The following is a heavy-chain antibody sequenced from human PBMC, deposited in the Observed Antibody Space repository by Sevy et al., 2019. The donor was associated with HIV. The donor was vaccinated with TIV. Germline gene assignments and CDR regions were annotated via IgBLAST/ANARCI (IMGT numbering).Heavy chain of an antibody. V-gene: IGHV3-33*01. Sequence: GGSLRLSCAASGFSISGYGMHWVRQAPGKGLEWVAVIWYDGTNREYADSVKGRFTISRHNSKNTQYLQMNSLGVEDTAVYYCAREDIRVAGIGYYFHSWGQGTLVTVSS. D-gene: IGHD6-19*01. CDR1: GFSISGYG. CDR3: AREDIRVAGIGYYFHS. J-gene: IGHJ4*02. CDR2: IWYDGTNR.